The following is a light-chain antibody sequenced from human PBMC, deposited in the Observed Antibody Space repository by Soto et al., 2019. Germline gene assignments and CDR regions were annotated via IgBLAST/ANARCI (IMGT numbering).Light chain of an antibody. J-gene: IGKJ1*01. CDR3: QQYGSSSTWT. Sequence: EIVLTQSPGTLSLSPGERATLSCRASQSVSSAYLAWYQHKPGQPPTLLIYAASSRVTAIPDRFSGSGSGTDFTRTISRLGPEDFAVYYCQQYGSSSTWTFGQGTKVEIK. CDR1: QSVSSAY. V-gene: IGKV3-20*01. CDR2: AAS.